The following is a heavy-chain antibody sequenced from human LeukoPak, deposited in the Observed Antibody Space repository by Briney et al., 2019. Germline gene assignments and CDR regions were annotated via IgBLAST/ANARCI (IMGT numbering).Heavy chain of an antibody. D-gene: IGHD3-16*01. Sequence: PGGSLRLSCAASGFTFSSNAMSWVRQAPGKGLKWVSLVSASGGRTYHADSVKGRFTISRDNSRNTLYLQMDSLRAEDTAVYYCAKASWVSSTDAVRWGQGTLVTVSS. CDR1: GFTFSSNA. CDR2: VSASGGRT. V-gene: IGHV3-23*01. CDR3: AKASWVSSTDAVR. J-gene: IGHJ4*02.